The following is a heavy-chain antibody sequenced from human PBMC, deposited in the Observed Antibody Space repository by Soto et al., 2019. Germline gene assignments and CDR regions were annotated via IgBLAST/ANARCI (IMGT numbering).Heavy chain of an antibody. V-gene: IGHV4-59*02. CDR3: VTGSGSSTSDAFDI. D-gene: IGHD3-10*01. J-gene: IGHJ3*02. Sequence: QVQLQGSGPRLVKPSETLSLTCTVFGGSVTTYYWTWIRQPPGKGLEWIGFTSHSGSTNYNPSLKSRVTMSVDTSKNQFSLKLNSVTAADTAVYYCVTGSGSSTSDAFDIWDRGTMVTVSS. CDR1: GGSVTTYY. CDR2: TSHSGST.